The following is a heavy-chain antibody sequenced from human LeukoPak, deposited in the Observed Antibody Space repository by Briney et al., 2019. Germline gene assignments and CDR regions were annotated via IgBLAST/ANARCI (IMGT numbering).Heavy chain of an antibody. Sequence: PGGSLRLSCAASGFTFINFWMHCVRQAPGEGLVWVSRINTDGSSTNYADSVKGRFTISRDNAKNTLYLQMNSLRAEDTAVYYCARDSAYCGGDCYSFDYWGQGTLVTVSS. CDR2: INTDGSST. J-gene: IGHJ4*02. CDR1: GFTFINFW. V-gene: IGHV3-74*01. D-gene: IGHD2-21*02. CDR3: ARDSAYCGGDCYSFDY.